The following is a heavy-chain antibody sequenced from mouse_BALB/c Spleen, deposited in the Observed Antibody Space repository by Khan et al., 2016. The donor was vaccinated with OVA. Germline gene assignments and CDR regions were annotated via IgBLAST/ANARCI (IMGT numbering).Heavy chain of an antibody. CDR1: GYTFTSYW. CDR2: INPSTGYT. D-gene: IGHD1-1*01. J-gene: IGHJ3*01. Sequence: QVQLQQSGAELAKPGASVKMSCKASGYTFTSYWMHWVKQRPGQGLEWLGYINPSTGYTEYNQKFKDKATLTADKSSSTAYMQLSSLTSEDSAVYYAANHGSSSAWLTYWGQGTLVTVSA. V-gene: IGHV1-7*01. CDR3: ANHGSSSAWLTY.